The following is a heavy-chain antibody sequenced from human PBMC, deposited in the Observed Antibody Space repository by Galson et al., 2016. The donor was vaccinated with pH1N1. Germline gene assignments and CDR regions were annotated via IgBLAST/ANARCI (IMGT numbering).Heavy chain of an antibody. D-gene: IGHD6-19*01. CDR2: TYYRSKWFY. J-gene: IGHJ4*02. V-gene: IGHV6-1*01. Sequence: CAISGDSVSSNSAAWNWIRQSPSRGLEWLGRTYYRSKWFYNYAVSVQGRITINPDTSKNQFSLQLNSVTPEDTAVYYRARHSPGRAVGVFDCWGRGTLVTVSP. CDR3: ARHSPGRAVGVFDC. CDR1: GDSVSSNSAA.